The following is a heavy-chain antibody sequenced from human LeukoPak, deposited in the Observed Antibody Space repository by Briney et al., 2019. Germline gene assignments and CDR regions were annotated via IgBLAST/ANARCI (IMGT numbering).Heavy chain of an antibody. CDR2: INPNSGGT. CDR1: GYTFTGYY. J-gene: IGHJ4*02. CDR3: ARVGYYESSGYYEY. D-gene: IGHD3-22*01. Sequence: ASVKVSCKASGYTFTGYYMHWVRQAPGQGLEWMGRINPNSGGTNYAQKFQGRVTMTRDTSISTVYMELGRLRSDDTAVYYCARVGYYESSGYYEYWGQGTLVTVSS. V-gene: IGHV1-2*06.